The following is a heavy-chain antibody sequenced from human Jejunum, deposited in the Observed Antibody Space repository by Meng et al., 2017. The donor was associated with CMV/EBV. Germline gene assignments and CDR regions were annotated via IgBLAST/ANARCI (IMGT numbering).Heavy chain of an antibody. J-gene: IGHJ4*02. V-gene: IGHV1-69*10. D-gene: IGHD2/OR15-2a*01. Sequence: QGQLVPSGAEVKKPGPAVKVACKTSGGSFSTYTFSWVRQAPGQGLEWMGGLIPVLNKAKSAPRFQDRVTFTADETTTTAYMELSSLTFEDTAVYFCARGRGNQPLFDFWGQGTLVTVSS. CDR2: LIPVLNKA. CDR3: ARGRGNQPLFDF. CDR1: GGSFSTYT.